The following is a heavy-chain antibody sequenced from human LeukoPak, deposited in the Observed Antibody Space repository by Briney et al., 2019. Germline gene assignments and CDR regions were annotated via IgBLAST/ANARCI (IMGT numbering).Heavy chain of an antibody. CDR3: ATFVFWFDP. J-gene: IGHJ5*02. CDR1: GGSISSSSYY. CDR2: IYYSGST. Sequence: PSETLSLTCTVSGGSISSSSYYWGWIRQPPGKGLEWIGSIYYSGSTYYNPSLKSRVTISVDTSKNQFSLKLSSVTAADTAVYYCATFVFWFDPWGQGTLVTVSS. D-gene: IGHD3-3*01. V-gene: IGHV4-39*07.